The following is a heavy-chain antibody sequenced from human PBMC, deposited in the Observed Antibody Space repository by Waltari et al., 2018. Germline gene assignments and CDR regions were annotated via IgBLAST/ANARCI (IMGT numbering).Heavy chain of an antibody. D-gene: IGHD6-19*01. CDR2: IWYDGSNK. Sequence: QVQLVESGGGVVQPGRSLRLSCAASGFTFSSYGMHWVRQAPGKGLEWVAVIWYDGSNKYCADSVKGRFTISRDNSKNTLYLQMNSLRAEDTAMYYCAKGPRRVAGTFADYYYMDVWGKGTTVTVSS. J-gene: IGHJ6*03. V-gene: IGHV3-33*08. CDR3: AKGPRRVAGTFADYYYMDV. CDR1: GFTFSSYG.